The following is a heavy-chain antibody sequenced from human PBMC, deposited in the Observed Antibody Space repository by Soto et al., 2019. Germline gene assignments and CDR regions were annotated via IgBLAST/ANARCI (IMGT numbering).Heavy chain of an antibody. Sequence: ASVKVSCKASGCTFSSYAISWVRQAPGQGLEWMGGIIPIFGTANYAQKFQGRVTITADESTSTAYMELSSLRSEDTAVYYCARCDSCYGIGYYFDYWGQGTLVTVSS. J-gene: IGHJ4*02. CDR3: ARCDSCYGIGYYFDY. CDR2: IIPIFGTA. D-gene: IGHD2-15*01. V-gene: IGHV1-69*13. CDR1: GCTFSSYA.